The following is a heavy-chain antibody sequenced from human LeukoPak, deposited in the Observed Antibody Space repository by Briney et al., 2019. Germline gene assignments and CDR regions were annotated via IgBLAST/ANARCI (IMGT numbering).Heavy chain of an antibody. J-gene: IGHJ4*02. V-gene: IGHV3-23*01. CDR1: GFTFSSYA. CDR2: ISGSGGST. CDR3: ARDPASSFDY. D-gene: IGHD2-15*01. Sequence: GGSLRLSCAASGFTFSSYAMSWVRQAPGKGLEWVSAISGSGGSTYYADSVKGRFTISRDDSKNTLYLQMNNLRDEDTAVYYCARDPASSFDYWGQGTLVTVSS.